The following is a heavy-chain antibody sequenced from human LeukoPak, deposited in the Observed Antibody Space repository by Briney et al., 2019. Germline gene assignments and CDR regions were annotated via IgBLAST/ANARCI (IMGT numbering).Heavy chain of an antibody. CDR3: AKVPGYCSGTSCLDY. CDR2: ISGSDGST. D-gene: IGHD2-2*01. V-gene: IGHV3-23*01. J-gene: IGHJ4*02. CDR1: GFTFSSYA. Sequence: GGSLRLSCAASGFTFSSYAMSWVRQAPGKGLEWVSAISGSDGSTYYADSVKGRFTISRDNSKNTLYLRMNSLRAEDTAVYYCAKVPGYCSGTSCLDYWGQGTLVTVSS.